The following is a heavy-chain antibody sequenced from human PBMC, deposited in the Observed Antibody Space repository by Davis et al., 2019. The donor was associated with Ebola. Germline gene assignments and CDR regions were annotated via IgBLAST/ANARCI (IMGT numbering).Heavy chain of an antibody. CDR3: AKYVTVAGSGWFDP. D-gene: IGHD3-10*01. Sequence: PSETLSLTCTVSGGSISTSYYNYWSWLRQPPGKGLEWIGTVYYSGGTYYNPSLKSRLIISVDTSKNEFSLHLTSVTAADTAVYYCAKYVTVAGSGWFDPWGQGTLVTVSS. V-gene: IGHV4-39*07. J-gene: IGHJ5*02. CDR2: VYYSGGT. CDR1: GGSISTSYYNY.